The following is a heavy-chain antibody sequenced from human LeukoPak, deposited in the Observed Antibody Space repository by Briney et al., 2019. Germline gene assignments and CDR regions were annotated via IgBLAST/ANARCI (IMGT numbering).Heavy chain of an antibody. CDR2: INPNSGGT. D-gene: IGHD3-10*01. CDR1: GYTFTGYY. CDR3: ARDIWFGELWDLFDY. J-gene: IGHJ4*02. V-gene: IGHV1-2*02. Sequence: ASVKVSCKASGYTFTGYYMHWVRQAPGQGLEWMGWINPNSGGTNYAQKFQGRVTMTRDTSISTAYMELSRPRSDDTAVYYCARDIWFGELWDLFDYWGQGTLVTVSS.